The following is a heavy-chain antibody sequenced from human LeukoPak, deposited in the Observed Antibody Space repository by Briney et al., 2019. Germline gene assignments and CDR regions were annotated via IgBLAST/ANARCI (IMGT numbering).Heavy chain of an antibody. CDR2: IYHSGST. V-gene: IGHV4-30-2*01. CDR1: GGSISSGGYS. D-gene: IGHD6-6*01. Sequence: SETLSLTCAVSGGSISSGGYSWSWIRQPPGKGLEWIGYIYHSGSTYYNPSLKSRVTISVDRSKNQFSLKLSSVTAADTAVYYCAGEYSSSFGRYGMDVWGQGTTVTVSS. CDR3: AGEYSSSFGRYGMDV. J-gene: IGHJ6*02.